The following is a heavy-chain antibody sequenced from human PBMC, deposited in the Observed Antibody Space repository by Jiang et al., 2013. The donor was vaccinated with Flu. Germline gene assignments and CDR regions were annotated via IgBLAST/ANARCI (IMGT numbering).Heavy chain of an antibody. Sequence: EWVAVISYDGSNKYYADSVKGRFTISRDNSKNTLYLQMNSLRAEDTAVYYCASLGPYSSGWAPENWGQGTLVTVSS. D-gene: IGHD6-19*01. CDR3: ASLGPYSSGWAPEN. V-gene: IGHV3-30-3*01. J-gene: IGHJ4*02. CDR2: ISYDGSNK.